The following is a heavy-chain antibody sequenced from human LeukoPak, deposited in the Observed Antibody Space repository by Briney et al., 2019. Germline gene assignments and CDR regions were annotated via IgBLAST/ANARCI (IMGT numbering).Heavy chain of an antibody. D-gene: IGHD3-22*01. CDR1: GFTFSTYD. CDR3: AMSYYYDSSGYHPDY. V-gene: IGHV3-23*01. CDR2: ISGSGGGST. Sequence: PGGTLRLSCAASGFTFSTYDMSWVRQAPGKGLEWVSAISGSGGGSTYYADSVKGRFTISGDNSKNTLYLQMGSLRAEDMAVYYCAMSYYYDSSGYHPDYWGQGTLVTVSS. J-gene: IGHJ4*02.